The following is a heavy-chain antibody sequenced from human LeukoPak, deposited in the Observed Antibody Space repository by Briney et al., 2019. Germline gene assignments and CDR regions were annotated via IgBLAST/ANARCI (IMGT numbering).Heavy chain of an antibody. CDR2: IYTSGST. J-gene: IGHJ4*02. Sequence: SETLSLTCTVSGGSISSSSYYWGWIRQPPGKGLEWIGRIYTSGSTNYNPSLKSRVTMSVDTSKNQFSLKLSSVTAADTAVYYCARGRYFDYWGQGTLVTVSS. CDR1: GGSISSSSYY. CDR3: ARGRYFDY. V-gene: IGHV4-61*05.